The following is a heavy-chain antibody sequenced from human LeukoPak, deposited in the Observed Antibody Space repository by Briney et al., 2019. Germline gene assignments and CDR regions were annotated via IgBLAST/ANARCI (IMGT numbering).Heavy chain of an antibody. D-gene: IGHD3-3*01. Sequence: GRSLRLSCAASGFTFSSYGMHWVRQAPGKGLEWVAVISYDGSNKYYADSVKGRFTISRDNSRNTLYLQMNSLRAEDTAVYYCVREGPVRFLEQIDYWGQGTLSPSP. J-gene: IGHJ4*02. CDR2: ISYDGSNK. V-gene: IGHV3-30*03. CDR1: GFTFSSYG. CDR3: VREGPVRFLEQIDY.